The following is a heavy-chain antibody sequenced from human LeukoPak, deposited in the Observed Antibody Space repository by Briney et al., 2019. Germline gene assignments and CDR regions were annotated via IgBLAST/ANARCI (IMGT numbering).Heavy chain of an antibody. J-gene: IGHJ4*02. CDR3: AKDTVAAAGFSYYFDY. V-gene: IGHV3-30*18. CDR1: GFTFSSYG. Sequence: GGSLRLSCAASGFTFSSYGMHWVRQAPGKGLEWVAVISYDGSNKYYADSVKGRFTISRDNSKNTLYLQMNSLRAEDTAVYYCAKDTVAAAGFSYYFDYWGQGTLVTVSS. CDR2: ISYDGSNK. D-gene: IGHD6-13*01.